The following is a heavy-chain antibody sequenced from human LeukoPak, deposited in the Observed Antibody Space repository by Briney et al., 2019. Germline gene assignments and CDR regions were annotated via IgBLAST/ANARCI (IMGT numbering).Heavy chain of an antibody. CDR3: ARKAAGGNWFDP. J-gene: IGHJ5*02. V-gene: IGHV4-30-2*01. Sequence: PSETLSLTCAVSGGSISSGGYSWSWIRQPPGKGLEWIGYIYHSGSTYYNPSLKSRVTISVDRSKNQFSLKLSSVTAADTAVYYCARKAAGGNWFDPWGQGTLVTVSS. D-gene: IGHD6-13*01. CDR2: IYHSGST. CDR1: GGSISSGGYS.